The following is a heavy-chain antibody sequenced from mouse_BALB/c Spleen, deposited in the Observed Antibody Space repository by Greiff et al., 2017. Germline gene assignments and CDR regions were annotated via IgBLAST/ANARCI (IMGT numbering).Heavy chain of an antibody. CDR1: GFTFSSYT. J-gene: IGHJ3*01. Sequence: VQGVESGGGLVKPGGSLKLSCAASGFTFSSYTMSWVRQTPEKRLEWVATISSGGSYTYYPDSVKGRFTISRDNAKNTLYLQMSSLKSEDTAMYYCTRIYGYDGGWFAYWGQGTLVTVSA. CDR3: TRIYGYDGGWFAY. V-gene: IGHV5-6-4*01. CDR2: ISSGGSYT. D-gene: IGHD2-2*01.